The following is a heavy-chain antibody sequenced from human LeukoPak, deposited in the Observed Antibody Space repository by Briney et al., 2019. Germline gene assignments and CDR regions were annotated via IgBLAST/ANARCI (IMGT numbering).Heavy chain of an antibody. V-gene: IGHV3-30-3*01. CDR1: GFTFSSYA. J-gene: IGHJ4*02. D-gene: IGHD2-2*03. Sequence: PGRSLRLSCAASGFTFSSYAMHWVRQAPGKGLEWVAVISYDGSNKYYADSVKGRFTISRDNSKNTLYLQMNSLRAEDTAVYYCARDGYCSSTSCSRGITIFLLVIALFDYWGQGTLVTVSS. CDR3: ARDGYCSSTSCSRGITIFLLVIALFDY. CDR2: ISYDGSNK.